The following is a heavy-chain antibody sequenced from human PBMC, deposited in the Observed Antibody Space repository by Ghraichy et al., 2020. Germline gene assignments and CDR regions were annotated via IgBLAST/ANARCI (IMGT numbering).Heavy chain of an antibody. J-gene: IGHJ4*02. V-gene: IGHV4-34*01. Sequence: SETLSLTCAVYGGSFSGYYWSWIRQPPGKGLEWIGEINHSGSTNYNPSLKSRVTISADTSKNQFSLKLSSVTAADTAVYYCARGRSPLAAAPDYWGQGTLVTVSS. CDR3: ARGRSPLAAAPDY. D-gene: IGHD6-13*01. CDR2: INHSGST. CDR1: GGSFSGYY.